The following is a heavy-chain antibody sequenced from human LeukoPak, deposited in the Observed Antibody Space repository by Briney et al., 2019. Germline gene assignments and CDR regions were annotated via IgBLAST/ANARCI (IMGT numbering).Heavy chain of an antibody. CDR3: ARGVLVGALRPLYL. CDR1: GGSISTYY. V-gene: IGHV4-59*01. CDR2: IFYRGTT. Sequence: SETLSLTCTVSGGSISTYYWTWIRQPPGKGLEWIGNIFYRGTTNYNPSLKSRVTMSVDTSKNQFSLKLNSVTAADTAVYYCARGVLVGALRPLYLWGQGTPVTVSS. J-gene: IGHJ5*02. D-gene: IGHD1-26*01.